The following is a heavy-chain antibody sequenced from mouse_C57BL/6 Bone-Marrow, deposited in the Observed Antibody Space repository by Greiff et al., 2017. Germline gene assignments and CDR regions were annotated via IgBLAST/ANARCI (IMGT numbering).Heavy chain of an antibody. CDR1: GYTFTSYW. Sequence: QVQLQQPGAELVMPGASVKLSCKASGYTFTSYWMHWVKQRPGQGLEWIGEIDPSDSYTNYNQKFKGKSTLTVDKSSSTAYRELSSLTSEDSAVYYCARERGYYGLFDYWGQGTTLTVSS. CDR3: ARERGYYGLFDY. V-gene: IGHV1-69*01. J-gene: IGHJ2*01. CDR2: IDPSDSYT. D-gene: IGHD1-2*01.